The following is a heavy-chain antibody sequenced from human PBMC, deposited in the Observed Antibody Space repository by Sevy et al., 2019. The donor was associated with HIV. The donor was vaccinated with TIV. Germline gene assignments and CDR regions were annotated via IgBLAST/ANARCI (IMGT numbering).Heavy chain of an antibody. D-gene: IGHD3-9*01. J-gene: IGHJ4*02. Sequence: ASVKVSCKASGGTFSSYAISWVRQAPGQGLEWMGGIIPIFGTANYAQTFQGRVTITADESTSTAYMELSSLRSEDTAVYYCARGRPYYDILTGSHYFDYWGQGTLVTVSS. CDR3: ARGRPYYDILTGSHYFDY. CDR1: GGTFSSYA. CDR2: IIPIFGTA. V-gene: IGHV1-69*13.